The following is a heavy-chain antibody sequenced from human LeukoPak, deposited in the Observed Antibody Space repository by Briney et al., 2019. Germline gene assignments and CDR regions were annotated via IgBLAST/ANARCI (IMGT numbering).Heavy chain of an antibody. V-gene: IGHV4-39*01. CDR1: GGSISSSSYY. CDR3: ARQLGYCSSTSCYADKVDY. CDR2: IYYSGST. J-gene: IGHJ4*02. D-gene: IGHD2-2*01. Sequence: SETLSLTCTVSGGSISSSSYYWGWIRQPPGKGLEWIGSIYYSGSTYYNPSLKSRVTISVDTSKNQFSLKLSSVNAADTAVYYCARQLGYCSSTSCYADKVDYWGQGTLVTVSS.